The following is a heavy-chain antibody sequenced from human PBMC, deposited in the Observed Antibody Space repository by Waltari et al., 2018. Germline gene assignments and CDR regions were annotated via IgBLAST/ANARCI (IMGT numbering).Heavy chain of an antibody. J-gene: IGHJ6*02. Sequence: QVQLVQSGAEVKKPGASVKVSCKASGYTFTSYAMHWVRQAPGQRLEWMGWINAGNGNTKYSQKFQGRVTITRDTSASTAYMGLSSLRSEDTAVYYCARVPSITGTTGRWFVYYYYGMDVWGQGTTVTVSS. CDR3: ARVPSITGTTGRWFVYYYYGMDV. CDR2: INAGNGNT. CDR1: GYTFTSYA. D-gene: IGHD1-7*01. V-gene: IGHV1-3*01.